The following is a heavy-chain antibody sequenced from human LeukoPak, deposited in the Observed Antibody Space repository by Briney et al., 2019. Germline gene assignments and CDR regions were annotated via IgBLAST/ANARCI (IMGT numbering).Heavy chain of an antibody. CDR1: GGSISSSSYY. D-gene: IGHD1-26*01. CDR3: ARVPYSSTVIFDY. J-gene: IGHJ4*02. Sequence: PSETLSLTCTVSGGSISSSSYYWGWIRQPPGKGLEWIGSIYYSGSTYYNPSLKSRVTISVDTSKNQFSLKLSSVTAADTAVYYCARVPYSSTVIFDYWGQGTLVTVSS. CDR2: IYYSGST. V-gene: IGHV4-39*07.